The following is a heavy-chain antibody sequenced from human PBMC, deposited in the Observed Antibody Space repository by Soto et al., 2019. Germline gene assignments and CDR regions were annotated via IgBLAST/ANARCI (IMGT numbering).Heavy chain of an antibody. V-gene: IGHV3-48*03. J-gene: IGHJ6*02. CDR2: ISSSGSTI. D-gene: IGHD3-9*01. Sequence: GGSLRLSCAASGFTFSSYEMNWVRQAPGKGLEWVSYISSSGSTIYYADSVKGRFTISRDNAKNSLYLQMNSLRAEDTAVYYCARAYHDILTGYVYYGMDVWGQGTTVTVSS. CDR1: GFTFSSYE. CDR3: ARAYHDILTGYVYYGMDV.